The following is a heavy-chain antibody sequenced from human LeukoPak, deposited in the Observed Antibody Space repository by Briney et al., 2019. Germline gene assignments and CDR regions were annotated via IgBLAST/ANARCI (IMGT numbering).Heavy chain of an antibody. J-gene: IGHJ5*02. CDR2: IYYSGST. D-gene: IGHD2-15*01. CDR3: ARVQIVVEGAALHWFDP. CDR1: GGAISSYY. V-gene: IGHV4-59*12. Sequence: SETLCLSCTVSGGAISSYYLSWVRQPPGKGLEWIGGIYYSGSTDYNPSLKSRVTISVDKSKNPFSLKLSTVTAADTAVYYCARVQIVVEGAALHWFDPWGQGTLVTVSS.